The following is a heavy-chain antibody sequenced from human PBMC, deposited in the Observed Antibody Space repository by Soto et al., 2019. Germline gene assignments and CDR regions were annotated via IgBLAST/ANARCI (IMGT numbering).Heavy chain of an antibody. D-gene: IGHD3-16*02. CDR2: YYWDEDE. CDR1: GFSFTDGAVG. V-gene: IGHV2-5*02. Sequence: QITLKESGPTLVKPTQTLKLTCTFSGFSFTDGAVGVGWFRQSPGKAPAWLAIYYWDEDEWHSPSLRTRLRISYEAARSPVVLSMVDMDPQDTATYFVARGRRRESCWGGYCYYFDVWGQG. J-gene: IGHJ4*02. CDR3: ARGRRRESCWGGYCYYFDV.